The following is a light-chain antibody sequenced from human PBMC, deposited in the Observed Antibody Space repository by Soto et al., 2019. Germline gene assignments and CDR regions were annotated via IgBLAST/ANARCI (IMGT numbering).Light chain of an antibody. J-gene: IGLJ1*01. CDR1: SIVVGAYTC. V-gene: IGLV2-14*03. CDR2: DVS. Sequence: QSALTQPASVSGSPGQSITISCTGTSIVVGAYTCVSWYQQHPDKVPKLMIFDVSRRPSGVSDRFSGSKSGNTASLTISGLQPEDEADYYCSSYTSSSTHVFGSGTKLTVL. CDR3: SSYTSSSTHV.